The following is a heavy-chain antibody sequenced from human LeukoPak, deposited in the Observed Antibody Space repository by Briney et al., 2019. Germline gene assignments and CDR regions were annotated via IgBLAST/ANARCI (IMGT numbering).Heavy chain of an antibody. CDR2: IIPILGTA. CDR3: ARPLDTAMTPQAFDI. V-gene: IGHV1-69*05. CDR1: GGTFSSYA. J-gene: IGHJ3*02. D-gene: IGHD5-18*01. Sequence: ASVKVSCKASGGTFSSYAISWVRQAPGQGLEWMGGIIPILGTANYAQKFQGRVTITTDESTSTAYMELSSLRSEDTAVYYCARPLDTAMTPQAFDIWGQGTMVTVSS.